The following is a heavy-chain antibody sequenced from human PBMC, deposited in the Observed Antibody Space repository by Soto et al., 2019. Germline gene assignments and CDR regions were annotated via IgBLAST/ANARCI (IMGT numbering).Heavy chain of an antibody. Sequence: EVLLVEAGGGLVQPGGSLKLSCAASGFSFSGSLMHWVRQASGKGLEWIGHVRPKSKNYATAYPASVEGRFIISRDDSKNTAYLQLNSLKIEDTAVYYCSRHWVGLTSWGQGTPVTVSS. V-gene: IGHV3-73*02. CDR1: GFSFSGSL. CDR2: VRPKSKNYAT. D-gene: IGHD3-16*01. CDR3: SRHWVGLTS. J-gene: IGHJ4*02.